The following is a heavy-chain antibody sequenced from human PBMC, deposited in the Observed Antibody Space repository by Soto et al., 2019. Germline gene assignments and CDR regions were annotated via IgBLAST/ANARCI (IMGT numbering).Heavy chain of an antibody. J-gene: IGHJ6*02. CDR1: GYSFTSYW. Sequence: PGESLKISCKGSGYSFTSYWIGWVRQMPGKGLEWMGIIYPGDSDTRYSPSLQGQVTISVDKSINIVYLQWSSLKASDTAIYYCARQGSSGWHYYNGMDVWGQGTTVTVSS. V-gene: IGHV5-51*01. CDR2: IYPGDSDT. CDR3: ARQGSSGWHYYNGMDV. D-gene: IGHD6-19*01.